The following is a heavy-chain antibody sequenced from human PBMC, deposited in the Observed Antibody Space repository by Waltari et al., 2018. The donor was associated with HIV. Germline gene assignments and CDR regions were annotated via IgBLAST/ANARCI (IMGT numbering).Heavy chain of an antibody. Sequence: EVQLVESGGGLVKPGGSLRLSCAASGFTFSNAWMSWVRPAPGQGLEWVGRIKSKTDGGTTDYAAPVKGRFTISRDDSKNTLYLQMNSLKTEDTAVYYCTTDLGVGGGSFESGYYFDYWGQGTLVTVSS. CDR3: TTDLGVGGGSFESGYYFDY. J-gene: IGHJ4*02. V-gene: IGHV3-15*01. D-gene: IGHD2-15*01. CDR1: GFTFSNAW. CDR2: IKSKTDGGTT.